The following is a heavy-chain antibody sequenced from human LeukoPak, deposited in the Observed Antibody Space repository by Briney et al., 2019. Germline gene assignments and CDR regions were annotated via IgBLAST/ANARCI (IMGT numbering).Heavy chain of an antibody. CDR1: GGSISGDGYH. V-gene: IGHV4-39*01. CDR3: ARTSHSGYMVRGVLYYGMDV. J-gene: IGHJ6*02. D-gene: IGHD3-10*01. Sequence: PSETLSLTCSVSGGSISGDGYHWGWIRRPPGKGLEWLGSVHYTGSTCYKTPLKSRLTVDMDTSKNQFSLRLSSVTAADTAVYYCARTSHSGYMVRGVLYYGMDVWGQGTTVTVS. CDR2: VHYTGST.